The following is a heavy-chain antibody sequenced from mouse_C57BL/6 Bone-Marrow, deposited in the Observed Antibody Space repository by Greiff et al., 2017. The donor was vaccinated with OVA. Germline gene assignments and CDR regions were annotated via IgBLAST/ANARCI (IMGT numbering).Heavy chain of an antibody. CDR1: GFTFSSYG. V-gene: IGHV5-6*01. D-gene: IGHD2-4*01. CDR3: ARPIYYDYDGGPWFAY. CDR2: ISSGGSYT. Sequence: EVKLMESGGDLVKPGGSLKLSCAASGFTFSSYGMSWVRQTPDKRLEWVATISSGGSYTYYPASVKGRFTISRDNAKNTLYLQMSSLKSEDTAMYYCARPIYYDYDGGPWFAYWGQGTLVTVSA. J-gene: IGHJ3*01.